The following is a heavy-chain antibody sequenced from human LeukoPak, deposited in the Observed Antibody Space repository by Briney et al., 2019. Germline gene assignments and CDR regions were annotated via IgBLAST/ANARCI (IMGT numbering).Heavy chain of an antibody. D-gene: IGHD6-19*01. Sequence: GGSLRLSCAASGFTFSSYGMHWVRQAPGKGLEWVAFIRYDGSNKYYADSVKGRFTISRDNSKNTLYLQMNSLRAEDTAVYYCTRDWRYSSGWYGPSYWGQGTLVTVSS. CDR1: GFTFSSYG. V-gene: IGHV3-30*02. CDR2: IRYDGSNK. J-gene: IGHJ4*02. CDR3: TRDWRYSSGWYGPSY.